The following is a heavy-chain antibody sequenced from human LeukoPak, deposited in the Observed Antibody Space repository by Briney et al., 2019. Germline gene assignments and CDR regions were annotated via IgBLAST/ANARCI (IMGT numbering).Heavy chain of an antibody. D-gene: IGHD3-9*01. Sequence: SETLSLTCTVSGGSLNTFYWSWIRQPPGKGLEWIGYIYYSGTTNYNPSLKSRVTMSVNTSKNCISLKLTSVTAADTAVYYCARLYDILTGFDNWGQGTLVSVSS. J-gene: IGHJ4*02. CDR3: ARLYDILTGFDN. CDR1: GGSLNTFY. V-gene: IGHV4-59*08. CDR2: IYYSGTT.